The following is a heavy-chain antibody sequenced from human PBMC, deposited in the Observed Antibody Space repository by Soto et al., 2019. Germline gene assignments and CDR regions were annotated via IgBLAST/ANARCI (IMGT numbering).Heavy chain of an antibody. J-gene: IGHJ6*02. CDR1: GFTLGDYA. CDR3: TRAKTVGFLEWLPRALYYYYGMDV. D-gene: IGHD3-3*01. V-gene: IGHV3-49*04. Sequence: PGGSLRLSCTASGFTLGDYAMSWVRQAPGKGLEWVGFIRSKAYGGTTEYAASVKGRFTISRDDSKSIAYLQMNSLKTEDTAVYYCTRAKTVGFLEWLPRALYYYYGMDVWGQGTTVTVSS. CDR2: IRSKAYGGTT.